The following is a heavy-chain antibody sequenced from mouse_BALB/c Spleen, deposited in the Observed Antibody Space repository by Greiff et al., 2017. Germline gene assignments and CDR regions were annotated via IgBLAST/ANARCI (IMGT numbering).Heavy chain of an antibody. D-gene: IGHD2-4*01. J-gene: IGHJ3*01. CDR2: INSNGGST. V-gene: IGHV5-6-3*01. Sequence: EVKLVESGGGLVQPGGSLKLSCAASGFTFSSYGMSWVRQTPDKRLELVATINSNGGSTYYPDSVKGRFTISRDNAKNTLYLQMSSLKSEDTAMYYCARDRDYGAWFAYWGQGTLVTVSA. CDR1: GFTFSSYG. CDR3: ARDRDYGAWFAY.